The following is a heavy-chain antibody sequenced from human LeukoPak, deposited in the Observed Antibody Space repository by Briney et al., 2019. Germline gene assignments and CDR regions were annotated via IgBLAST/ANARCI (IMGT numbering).Heavy chain of an antibody. CDR3: ARERGSWSGYYNDY. D-gene: IGHD3-3*01. J-gene: IGHJ4*02. CDR2: IIPIFGTA. V-gene: IGHV1-69*05. Sequence: VASVKVSCKASGGTFSSYAISWVRQAPGQGLEWMGRIIPIFGTANYAQKFQGRVTITTDESTSTAYMELSSLRSEGTAVYYCARERGSWSGYYNDYWGQGTLVTVSS. CDR1: GGTFSSYA.